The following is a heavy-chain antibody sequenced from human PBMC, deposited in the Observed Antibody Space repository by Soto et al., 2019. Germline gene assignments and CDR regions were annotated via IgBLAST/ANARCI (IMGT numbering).Heavy chain of an antibody. V-gene: IGHV4-59*08. CDR2: IYSRGST. J-gene: IGHJ4*02. CDR3: ARHGAQLGPFDD. Sequence: QVQLQESGPGLVKPSETLSLTCIVSGDSISSHYWSWIPRPPGKGLEWVGYIYSRGSTYYNPSLKSRVTISRDTSKNHFSLRLSSVTAADTAVYYCARHGAQLGPFDDWGQGTLVSVSS. CDR1: GDSISSHY. D-gene: IGHD1-1*01.